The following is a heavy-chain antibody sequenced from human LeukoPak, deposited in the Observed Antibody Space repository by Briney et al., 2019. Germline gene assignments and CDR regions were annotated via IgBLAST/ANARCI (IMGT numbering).Heavy chain of an antibody. D-gene: IGHD3-16*01. CDR3: ARVRMGDDFNPFDY. J-gene: IGHJ4*02. Sequence: GGSLRLSCAASGFTFSSFWIYWVRHAPGKGLVWVSRINSDGSETMYADSVKGRFTISRDNAKNTLYLEMNTLRAEDTAVYYCARVRMGDDFNPFDYWGQGTLVPVSS. CDR1: GFTFSSFW. CDR2: INSDGSET. V-gene: IGHV3-74*03.